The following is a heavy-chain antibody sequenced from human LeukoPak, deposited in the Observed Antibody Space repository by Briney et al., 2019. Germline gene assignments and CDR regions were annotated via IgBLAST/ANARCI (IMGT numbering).Heavy chain of an antibody. J-gene: IGHJ4*02. CDR3: ARLSGYDWESFYDY. D-gene: IGHD5-12*01. CDR2: IKQDGSEK. CDR1: GFTFSTYW. Sequence: TGGSLRLSCAASGFTFSTYWMSWVRQAPGKGLEWVANIKQDGSEKYYVDSVKGRFTISRDNAKNSLYLQMNSLRAEDTAVYYCARLSGYDWESFYDYWGQGTLVTVSS. V-gene: IGHV3-7*05.